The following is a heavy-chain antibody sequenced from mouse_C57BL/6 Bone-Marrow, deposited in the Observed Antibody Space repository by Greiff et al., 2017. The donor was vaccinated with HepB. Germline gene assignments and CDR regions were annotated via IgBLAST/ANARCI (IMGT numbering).Heavy chain of an antibody. CDR3: ARRGIYYGYDGFAY. CDR2: IYPGSGST. Sequence: QVQLQQPGAELVKPGASVKMSCKASGSTLTSYWITWVKQRPGQGLEWMGDIYPGSGSTNSNEKCKRKATLTVDTSSSTAYMQLSSLTTEDSAVYYCARRGIYYGYDGFAYWGQGTLVTVSA. J-gene: IGHJ3*01. V-gene: IGHV1-55*01. D-gene: IGHD2-2*01. CDR1: GSTLTSYW.